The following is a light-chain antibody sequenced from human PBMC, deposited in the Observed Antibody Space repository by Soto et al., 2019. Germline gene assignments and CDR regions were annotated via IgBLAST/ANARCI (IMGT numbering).Light chain of an antibody. CDR1: QSVSSSY. CDR2: RTS. Sequence: VVLTKSPATLSLSPGARATLSCRASQSVSSSYLAWYQQKPGQAPRLLIYRTSNRATGIPDRFSGSGSGTDFTLTISRLEPEDFAVYWCQQYDSSPRTFGQGTKVDIK. V-gene: IGKV3-20*01. J-gene: IGKJ1*01. CDR3: QQYDSSPRT.